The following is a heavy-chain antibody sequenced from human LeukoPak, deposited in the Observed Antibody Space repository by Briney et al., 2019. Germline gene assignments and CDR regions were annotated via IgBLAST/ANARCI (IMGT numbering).Heavy chain of an antibody. Sequence: PGGSLRLSCAASGFTFSDYWMYWVRQVPGKGLVWVSHINTDGSTTRCADSVKGRFTVSRDNAKSTLYLQMNSLRAEDTAVYFCTRSLLGGDNFWGQGALVTVSS. CDR2: INTDGSTT. J-gene: IGHJ4*02. V-gene: IGHV3-74*01. CDR3: TRSLLGGDNF. D-gene: IGHD2-21*01. CDR1: GFTFSDYW.